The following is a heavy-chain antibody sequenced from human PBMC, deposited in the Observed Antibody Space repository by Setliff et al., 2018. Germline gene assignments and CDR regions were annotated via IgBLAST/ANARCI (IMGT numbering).Heavy chain of an antibody. CDR1: GYTFTSYD. J-gene: IGHJ6*02. D-gene: IGHD3-10*01. CDR3: ARGPGGSGSYVFYYYYYGMDV. CDR2: MNPNSGNT. Sequence: SVKVSCKASGYTFTSYDINWVRQATGQGLEWMGWMNPNSGNTGYAQKFQGRVTMTRNTSISTAYMELSSLRSEDTAVYYCARGPGGSGSYVFYYYYYGMDVWGQGTTVTVSS. V-gene: IGHV1-8*01.